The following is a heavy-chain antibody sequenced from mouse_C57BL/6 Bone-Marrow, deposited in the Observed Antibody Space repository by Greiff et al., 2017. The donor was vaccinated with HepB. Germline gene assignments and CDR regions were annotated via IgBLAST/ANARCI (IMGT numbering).Heavy chain of an antibody. Sequence: VQLQQPGAELVRPGTSVKLSCKASGYTFTSYWMHWVKQRPGQGLEWIGVIDPSDSYTNYNQKFKGKATLTVDTSSSTAYMQLSSLTSEDSAVYYCARGGYKAWFAYWGQGTLVTVSA. J-gene: IGHJ3*01. CDR2: IDPSDSYT. CDR1: GYTFTSYW. CDR3: ARGGYKAWFAY. V-gene: IGHV1-59*01. D-gene: IGHD1-3*01.